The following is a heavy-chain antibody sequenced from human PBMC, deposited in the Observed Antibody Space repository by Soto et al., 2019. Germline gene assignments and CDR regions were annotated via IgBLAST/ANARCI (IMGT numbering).Heavy chain of an antibody. CDR1: GGTFRSYA. V-gene: IGHV1-69*06. J-gene: IGHJ6*02. Sequence: SVKVSCKASGGTFRSYASSWVRQAPGHGLEWMGGIIPIFGTANYAQKFQGRATITADKSTSTAYMELSSLRAEDTAVYYCANHIVPGITIFGVAHPGYYYGMDVWGQGTTVTVSS. D-gene: IGHD3-3*01. CDR2: IIPIFGTA. CDR3: ANHIVPGITIFGVAHPGYYYGMDV.